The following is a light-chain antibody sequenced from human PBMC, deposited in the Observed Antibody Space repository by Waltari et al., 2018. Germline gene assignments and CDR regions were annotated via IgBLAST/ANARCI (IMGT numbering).Light chain of an antibody. CDR1: QYVTSSY. J-gene: IGKJ4*01. CDR3: QQYGSSLVT. Sequence: EIVLTQSPDTLSLSPGERATLSCRASQYVTSSYLAWYQQKPGQGPRLLIYAASARATGIPDRFSGSVSGTDFTLTISRLEPEDFAVYFCQQYGSSLVTFGGGTEVEIK. CDR2: AAS. V-gene: IGKV3-20*01.